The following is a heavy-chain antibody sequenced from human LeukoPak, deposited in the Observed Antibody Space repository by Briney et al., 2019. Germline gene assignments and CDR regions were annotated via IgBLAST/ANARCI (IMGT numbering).Heavy chain of an antibody. V-gene: IGHV3-23*01. CDR3: AKDHGYCSGGSCYPYYFDY. CDR1: GFTFSSYA. J-gene: IGHJ4*02. CDR2: ISHNAAKT. Sequence: GGSLRLSCAASGFTFSSYAMSWVRQAPGKGLQWVSAISHNAAKTYYADSVKGRFTISRDSSKNTLYLQMNSLRAEDTAVYYCAKDHGYCSGGSCYPYYFDYWGQGTLVTVSS. D-gene: IGHD2-15*01.